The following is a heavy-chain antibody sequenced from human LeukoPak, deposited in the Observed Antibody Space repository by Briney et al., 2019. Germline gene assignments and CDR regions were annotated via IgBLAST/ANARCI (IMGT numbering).Heavy chain of an antibody. J-gene: IGHJ6*03. D-gene: IGHD3-16*01. CDR2: INPNSGGT. Sequence: GASVKVSCKASGYTFTGYYMHWVRQAPGQGLEWMGWINPNSGGTNYAQKFQGRVTMTRDTSISTAYMELSGLRSDDTAVYYCATHYVSPGFYYMDVWGKGTTVTVSS. CDR1: GYTFTGYY. V-gene: IGHV1-2*02. CDR3: ATHYVSPGFYYMDV.